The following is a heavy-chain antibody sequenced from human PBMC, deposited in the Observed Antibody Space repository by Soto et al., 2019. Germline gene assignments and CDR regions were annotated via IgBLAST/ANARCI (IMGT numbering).Heavy chain of an antibody. CDR3: AHGDPLDFHY. Sequence: QITLKESGPTLVRPTQTLTLTCTFSGFSLSSSGEAVGWIRQPPGKALEWLALIYWNGIERYSPSLKSRLTSIKDTSKNQVVLTMTNMAPVDTATYFCAHGDPLDFHYWGPGTLVTVSP. CDR2: IYWNGIE. CDR1: GFSLSSSGEA. D-gene: IGHD3-10*01. V-gene: IGHV2-5*01. J-gene: IGHJ4*02.